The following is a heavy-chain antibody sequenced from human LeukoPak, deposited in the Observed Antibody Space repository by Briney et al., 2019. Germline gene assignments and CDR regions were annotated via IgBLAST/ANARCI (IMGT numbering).Heavy chain of an antibody. Sequence: GGSLRLSCAASGFTVSRNYMSWVRQAPGKGLEWVSVSYSGGDIYYPDSVKGRFTVSRDNPKNTVYLQMNSLRAEDTAVYFCARSPVLDRNDWSFADWGQGTLVTVSS. CDR1: GFTVSRNY. V-gene: IGHV3-53*01. D-gene: IGHD1-1*01. CDR2: SYSGGDI. CDR3: ARSPVLDRNDWSFAD. J-gene: IGHJ4*02.